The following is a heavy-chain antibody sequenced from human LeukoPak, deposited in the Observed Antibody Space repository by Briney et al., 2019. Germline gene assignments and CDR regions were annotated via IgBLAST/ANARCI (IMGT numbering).Heavy chain of an antibody. CDR3: ARTPKRFGELYQPGDS. CDR1: GYTFTNYG. V-gene: IGHV1-18*01. Sequence: VASVKVSCKPSGYTFTNYGITRVRQVPGQGLEWLGWISAYNGNANYAQNLQDRVTLTSDTSTRTAYMELRSLRSDDTGIYYCARTPKRFGELYQPGDSWGQGTLLTVSS. J-gene: IGHJ4*02. D-gene: IGHD3-10*01. CDR2: ISAYNGNA.